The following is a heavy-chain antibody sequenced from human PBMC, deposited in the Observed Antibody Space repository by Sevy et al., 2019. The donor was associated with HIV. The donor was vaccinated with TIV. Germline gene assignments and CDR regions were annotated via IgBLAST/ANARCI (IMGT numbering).Heavy chain of an antibody. Sequence: GGSLRRSCAVSGFTFSTYWMSWVRQAPGKGLEWVANIKKDGSEKYYVDSVKGRFTISRDKAKNSLYLQMNSLRVEDTALYYCARDCSSTSCLWGLDVWGQGTSVTVSS. CDR1: GFTFSTYW. CDR2: IKKDGSEK. J-gene: IGHJ6*02. CDR3: ARDCSSTSCLWGLDV. D-gene: IGHD2-2*01. V-gene: IGHV3-7*03.